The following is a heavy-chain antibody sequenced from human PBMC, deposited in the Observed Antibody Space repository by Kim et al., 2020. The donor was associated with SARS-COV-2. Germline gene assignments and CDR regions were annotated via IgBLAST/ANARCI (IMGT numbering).Heavy chain of an antibody. J-gene: IGHJ4*02. CDR3: ARPPWYCSGGSCYNTDC. V-gene: IGHV3-21*01. Sequence: GGSLRLSCAASGFTFSSYSMNWVRQAPGKGLEWVSSISSSSSYIYYADSVKGRFTISRDNAKNSLYLQMNSLRAEDTAVYYCARPPWYCSGGSCYNTDCWGQGNLVTVSS. CDR1: GFTFSSYS. D-gene: IGHD2-15*01. CDR2: ISSSSSYI.